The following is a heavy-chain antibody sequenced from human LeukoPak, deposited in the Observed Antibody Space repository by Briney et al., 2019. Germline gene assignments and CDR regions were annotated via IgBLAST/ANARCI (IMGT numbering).Heavy chain of an antibody. CDR1: GGSISSYY. J-gene: IGHJ4*02. CDR3: ARGGYSYGYNY. V-gene: IGHV4-59*08. D-gene: IGHD5-18*01. Sequence: SETLSLTCTVSGGSISSYYWSWIRQPPGKGLEWIGYIYHSGSTNYNPSLKSRVTISVDTSKNQFSLKLSSVTAADTAVYYCARGGYSYGYNYWGQGTLVTVSS. CDR2: IYHSGST.